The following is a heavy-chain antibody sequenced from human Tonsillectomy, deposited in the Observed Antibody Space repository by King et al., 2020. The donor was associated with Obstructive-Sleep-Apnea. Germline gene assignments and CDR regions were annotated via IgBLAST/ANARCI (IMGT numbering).Heavy chain of an antibody. V-gene: IGHV4-59*01. CDR3: ARGRDLYYDSSGIDY. Sequence: VQLQESGPRLVKPSETLSLICTVSGGSISSYYWSWIREPPGKGLEWIGSIYYSGSTNYNPSLKSRVTISVDTSKNQFSLKLSSVTAADTAVYYCARGRDLYYDSSGIDYWGQGTLVTVSS. CDR1: GGSISSYY. CDR2: IYYSGST. J-gene: IGHJ4*02. D-gene: IGHD3-22*01.